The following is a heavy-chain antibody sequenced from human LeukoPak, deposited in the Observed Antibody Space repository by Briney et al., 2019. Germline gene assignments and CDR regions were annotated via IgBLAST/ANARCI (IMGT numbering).Heavy chain of an antibody. J-gene: IGHJ4*02. V-gene: IGHV1-2*06. D-gene: IGHD6-6*01. CDR1: GYTFTGYY. CDR3: ARELAARLGSDY. Sequence: ASVKVSCXASGYTFTGYYMHWVRQAPGQGLEWMGRINPNSGGTNYAQKFQGRVTMTRDTSISTAYMELSRLRSDDTAVYYCARELAARLGSDYWGQGTLVTVSS. CDR2: INPNSGGT.